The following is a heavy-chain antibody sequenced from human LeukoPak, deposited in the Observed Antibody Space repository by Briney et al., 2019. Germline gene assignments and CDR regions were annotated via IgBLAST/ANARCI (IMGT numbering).Heavy chain of an antibody. J-gene: IGHJ4*02. V-gene: IGHV3-33*01. CDR1: GFTFSSYD. CDR3: ARVHGSSWHHYFDY. D-gene: IGHD6-13*01. CDR2: IWHDGSNK. Sequence: PGRSLRLSCAASGFTFSSYDMHWVRQAPGKGLEGVAVIWHDGSNKYYADSVKGRFTISRDNSKNTLYLQMNSLRAEDTAVYYCARVHGSSWHHYFDYWGQGTLVTVSS.